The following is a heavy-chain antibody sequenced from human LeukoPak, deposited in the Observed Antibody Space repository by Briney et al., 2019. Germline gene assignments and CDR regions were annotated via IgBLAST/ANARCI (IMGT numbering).Heavy chain of an antibody. D-gene: IGHD4-17*01. CDR1: GGSISSGGYY. J-gene: IGHJ4*02. CDR2: IYYSGST. V-gene: IGHV4-31*03. CDR3: ARGPDDYGDYGGDY. Sequence: PSQTLSLTCTVSGGSISSGGYYWSWIRQHPGKGLEWIGYIYYSGSTYYNPSLKSRVTISVDTSKNQFSLKLSSVTAADTAVYYCARGPDDYGDYGGDYWGQGTLVTVSS.